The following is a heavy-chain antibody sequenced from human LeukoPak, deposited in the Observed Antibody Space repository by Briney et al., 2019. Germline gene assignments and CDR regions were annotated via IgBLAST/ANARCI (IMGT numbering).Heavy chain of an antibody. J-gene: IGHJ4*02. D-gene: IGHD2-2*01. CDR2: ISSSSSYI. CDR3: ARVGSSTSCYGY. Sequence: GSLRLSRAASGFTFSSYSMNWVRRAPGKGLEWVSSISSSSSYIYYADSVKGRFTISRDNAKNSLYLQMNSLRAEDTAVYYCARVGSSTSCYGYWGQGTLVTVSS. CDR1: GFTFSSYS. V-gene: IGHV3-21*01.